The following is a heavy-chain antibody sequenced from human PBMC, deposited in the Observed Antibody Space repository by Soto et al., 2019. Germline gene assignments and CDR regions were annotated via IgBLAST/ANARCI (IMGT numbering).Heavy chain of an antibody. V-gene: IGHV3-9*01. CDR1: GFTFDDYA. CDR2: ISWNSGNI. J-gene: IGHJ2*01. D-gene: IGHD1-1*01. Sequence: VQLVESGGGLVQPGRSLRLSCAASGFTFDDYAMNWVRQAPGKGLEWVSSISWNSGNIVYADSVKGRFTISRDNAKNSLYLQMNGLRAEDTAFYYCAKGHTTAVFSYFDLWGRGIVVTVSS. CDR3: AKGHTTAVFSYFDL.